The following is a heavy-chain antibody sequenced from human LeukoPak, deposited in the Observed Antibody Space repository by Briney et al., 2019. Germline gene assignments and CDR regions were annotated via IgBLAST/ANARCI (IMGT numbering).Heavy chain of an antibody. D-gene: IGHD3-16*02. CDR3: ARDWRVGVWGSYRLILDY. V-gene: IGHV3-7*01. Sequence: GGSLRLSCAASGFPFSSYWMSWVRQAPGKGLEWVANIKQDGSEKYYVDSLKGRFTISRDNAKNSLYLQMNSLRAEDTAVYYCARDWRVGVWGSYRLILDYWGQGTLVTVSS. J-gene: IGHJ4*02. CDR1: GFPFSSYW. CDR2: IKQDGSEK.